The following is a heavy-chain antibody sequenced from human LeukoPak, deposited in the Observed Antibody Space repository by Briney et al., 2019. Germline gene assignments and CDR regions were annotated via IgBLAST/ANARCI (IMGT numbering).Heavy chain of an antibody. V-gene: IGHV1-69*05. CDR3: ARDGSSWEPFFDY. D-gene: IGHD6-13*01. Sequence: GASVKVSCTASGGTFSSYAISWVRQAPGQGLEWMGGIIPIFGTANYAQKCQGRVTITTDESTSTAYMELSSLRSEDTAVYYCARDGSSWEPFFDYWGQGTLVTVSS. J-gene: IGHJ4*02. CDR1: GGTFSSYA. CDR2: IIPIFGTA.